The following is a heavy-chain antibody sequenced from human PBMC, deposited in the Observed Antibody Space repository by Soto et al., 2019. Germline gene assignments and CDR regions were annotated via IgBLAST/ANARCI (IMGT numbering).Heavy chain of an antibody. CDR3: AKSGDFWWTYWFDP. CDR2: ISGSGGST. CDR1: GFTFSSYA. Sequence: GGSLRLSCAASGFTFSSYAMSWVRQAPGKGLEWVSAISGSGGSTYYADSVKGRFAISRDNSKNTLYLQMNSLRAEDTAVYYCAKSGDFWWTYWFDPWGQGTLVTVSS. J-gene: IGHJ5*02. D-gene: IGHD3-3*01. V-gene: IGHV3-23*01.